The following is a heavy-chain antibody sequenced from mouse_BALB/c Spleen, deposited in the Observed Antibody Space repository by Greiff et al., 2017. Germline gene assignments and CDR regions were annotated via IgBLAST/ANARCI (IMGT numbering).Heavy chain of an antibody. V-gene: IGHV14-3*02. Sequence: EVQLQQSGAELVKPGASVKLSCTASGFNIKDTYMHWVKQRPEQGLEWIGRIDPANGNTKYDPKFQGKATLTADKSSSTAYMQLSSLTSEDSAVYFCARSRDGYYKAMDYWGQGTSVTVSS. J-gene: IGHJ4*01. CDR3: ARSRDGYYKAMDY. CDR1: GFNIKDTY. CDR2: IDPANGNT. D-gene: IGHD2-3*01.